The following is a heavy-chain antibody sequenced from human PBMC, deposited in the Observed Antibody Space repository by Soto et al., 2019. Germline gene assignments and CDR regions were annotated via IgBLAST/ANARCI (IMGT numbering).Heavy chain of an antibody. CDR3: ARVITMIVVVITYDAFDI. J-gene: IGHJ3*02. V-gene: IGHV1-69*13. D-gene: IGHD3-22*01. CDR2: IIPIFGTA. Sequence: SVKVSCKASGGIFSSYAISWVRQAPGQGLEWMGGIIPIFGTANYAQKFQGRVTITADESTSTAYMELSSLRSEDTAVYYCARVITMIVVVITYDAFDIWGQGTMVTVSS. CDR1: GGIFSSYA.